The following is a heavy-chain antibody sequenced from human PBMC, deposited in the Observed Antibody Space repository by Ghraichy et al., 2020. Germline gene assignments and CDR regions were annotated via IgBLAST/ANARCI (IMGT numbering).Heavy chain of an antibody. J-gene: IGHJ6*02. CDR3: ARGQDFYGMDV. CDR2: ISSSSSYI. V-gene: IGHV3-21*01. Sequence: GGSLRLSCAASGFTFSSYSMNWVRQAPGKGLEWVSSISSSSSYIYYADSVKGRFTISRDNAKNSLYLQMNSLRAEDTAVYYCARGQDFYGMDVWGQGTTVTVSS. CDR1: GFTFSSYS.